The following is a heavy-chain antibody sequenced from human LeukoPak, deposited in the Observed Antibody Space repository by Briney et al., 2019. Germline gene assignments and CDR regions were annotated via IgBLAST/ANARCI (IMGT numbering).Heavy chain of an antibody. CDR3: ARDSYYDILTGYQIQYGMDV. CDR2: IIPIFGTA. D-gene: IGHD3-9*01. Sequence: WASVKVSCKASGYTFTSYAMNWVRQAPGQGLEWMGGIIPIFGTANYAQKFQGRVTITADESTSTAYMELSSLRSEDTAVYYCARDSYYDILTGYQIQYGMDVWGQGTTVTVSS. V-gene: IGHV1-69*13. J-gene: IGHJ6*02. CDR1: GYTFTSYA.